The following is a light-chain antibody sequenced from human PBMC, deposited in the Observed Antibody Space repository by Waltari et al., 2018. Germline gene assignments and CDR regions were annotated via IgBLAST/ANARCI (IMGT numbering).Light chain of an antibody. J-gene: IGLJ2*01. V-gene: IGLV3-25*03. CDR2: KDS. CDR3: QSADSSGTYHVV. Sequence: SYELTQPPSVSVSPGQTARITCSGDALPKQYAYWYQKKPGQAPVLVIYKDSERPSGIPERFSGSSSGTTVTLTISGVQAEDEADYYCQSADSSGTYHVVFGGGTKLTVL. CDR1: ALPKQY.